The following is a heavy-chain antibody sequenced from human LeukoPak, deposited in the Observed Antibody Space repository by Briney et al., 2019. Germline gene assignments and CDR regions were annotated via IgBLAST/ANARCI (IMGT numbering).Heavy chain of an antibody. V-gene: IGHV4-39*01. CDR2: IYYSGST. D-gene: IGHD5-18*01. CDR3: ARGYSYGSPFGY. J-gene: IGHJ4*02. Sequence: PSETLSLTCTVSGGSISSSSYYWGWIRQPPGKGLEWIGSIYYSGSTYYNPSLKSRVTISVDTSKNQFSLRLSSVTAADTAVYYCARGYSYGSPFGYWGQGTLVTVSS. CDR1: GGSISSSSYY.